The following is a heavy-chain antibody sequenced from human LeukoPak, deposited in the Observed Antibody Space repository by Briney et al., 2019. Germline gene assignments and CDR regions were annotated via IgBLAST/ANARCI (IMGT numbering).Heavy chain of an antibody. D-gene: IGHD6-19*01. CDR3: ARYSSGWANWFDP. V-gene: IGHV4-59*12. CDR2: IYYSGST. J-gene: IGHJ5*02. CDR1: GGTISSYY. Sequence: PSETLSLTCTVSGGTISSYYWSWIRKPPGKGLEWIGYIYYSGSTNYNPSLKSRVTISVDTSKNQFSLKLSSVTAADTAVYYCARYSSGWANWFDPWGQGTLVTVSS.